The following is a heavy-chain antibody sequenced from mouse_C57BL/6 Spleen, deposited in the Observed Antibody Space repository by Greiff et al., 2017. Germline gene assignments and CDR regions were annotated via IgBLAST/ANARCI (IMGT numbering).Heavy chain of an antibody. CDR3: THYYYGSSPDY. Sequence: QVQLQQSGAELVRPGASVTLSCKASGYTFTDYEMHWVKQTPVHGLEWIGAIDPETGGTAYNQKFKGKAILTADKSSSTAYMELRSLTSEDSAVYYCTHYYYGSSPDYGGQGTTLTVSS. J-gene: IGHJ2*01. CDR2: IDPETGGT. D-gene: IGHD1-1*01. V-gene: IGHV1-15*01. CDR1: GYTFTDYE.